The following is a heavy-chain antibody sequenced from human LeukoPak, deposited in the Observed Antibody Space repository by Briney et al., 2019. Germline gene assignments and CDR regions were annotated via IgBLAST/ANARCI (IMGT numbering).Heavy chain of an antibody. J-gene: IGHJ5*02. D-gene: IGHD3-9*01. CDR2: IKQDGSEK. V-gene: IGHV3-7*01. Sequence: QSGGSLRLSCAASGFTFSSYWMSWVRQAPGKGLEWVANIKQDGSEKYYVDSVKGRFTISRDNAKNSLYLQMNSLRAEDTAVYYCARDSSYDILTGSGLQYNWFDPWGQGTLVTVSS. CDR1: GFTFSSYW. CDR3: ARDSSYDILTGSGLQYNWFDP.